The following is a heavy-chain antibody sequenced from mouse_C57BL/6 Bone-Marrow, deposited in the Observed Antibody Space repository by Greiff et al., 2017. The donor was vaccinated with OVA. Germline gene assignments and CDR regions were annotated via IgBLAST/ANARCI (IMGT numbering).Heavy chain of an antibody. V-gene: IGHV1-59*01. CDR3: ARGDYYGSSFAWFAY. CDR2: IVPSDSYT. J-gene: IGHJ3*01. D-gene: IGHD1-1*01. Sequence: QVQLQQPGAELVRPGTSVKLSCKASGYTFTSYWMHWVKQRPGQGLEWIGVIVPSDSYTNYNQKFKGKATLTVDTSSSTAYMQLSSLTSEDSAVYYCARGDYYGSSFAWFAYWGQGTLVTVSA. CDR1: GYTFTSYW.